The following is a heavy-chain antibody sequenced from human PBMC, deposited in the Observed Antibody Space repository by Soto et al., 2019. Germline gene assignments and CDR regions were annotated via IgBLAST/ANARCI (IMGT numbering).Heavy chain of an antibody. CDR1: GASISSSTYY. D-gene: IGHD6-13*01. V-gene: IGHV4-39*07. CDR3: ARVLEKQQPVDIIDY. CDR2: IYYSGST. Sequence: SETLSLTCTVSGASISSSTYYWAWIRQPPGKGLEWIGSIYYSGSTYYNPSLKSRVTISVDTSKNQFSLKLSSVTAEDTAVYYCARVLEKQQPVDIIDYWGQGTLVTVSS. J-gene: IGHJ4*02.